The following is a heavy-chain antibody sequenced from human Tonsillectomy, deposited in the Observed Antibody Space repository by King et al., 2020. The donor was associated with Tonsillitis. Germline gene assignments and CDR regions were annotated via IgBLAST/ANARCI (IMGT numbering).Heavy chain of an antibody. Sequence: VQLVESGGGLVQPGRSLRLSCAASGFTFDDYAMHWVRQAPGKGLEWVSGISWNSGSIGYADSVKGRFTISRDNAKNSLYLQMNSLRAEDTAFYYCAKDLYPATVVTDAFDMWGQGSMVTVSS. J-gene: IGHJ3*02. D-gene: IGHD4-23*01. CDR3: AKDLYPATVVTDAFDM. CDR2: ISWNSGSI. CDR1: GFTFDDYA. V-gene: IGHV3-9*01.